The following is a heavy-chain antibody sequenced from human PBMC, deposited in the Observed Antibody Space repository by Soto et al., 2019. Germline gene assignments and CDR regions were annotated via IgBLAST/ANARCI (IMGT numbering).Heavy chain of an antibody. CDR3: ARRSSWSNWFDP. J-gene: IGHJ5*02. D-gene: IGHD6-13*01. Sequence: PSETLSLTCTVSGGSISSSSYYWGWIRQPPGKGLEWIGSIYYSGSTYYNPSLKSRVTISVDTSKNQFSLKLSSVTAADTAVYYCARRSSWSNWFDPLGQGTLVTGS. V-gene: IGHV4-39*01. CDR1: GGSISSSSYY. CDR2: IYYSGST.